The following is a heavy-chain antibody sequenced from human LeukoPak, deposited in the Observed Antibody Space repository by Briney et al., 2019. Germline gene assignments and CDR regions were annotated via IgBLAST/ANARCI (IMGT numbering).Heavy chain of an antibody. V-gene: IGHV3-30*04. Sequence: GGSLRLSCAASGFTFSTYAMHWVRQAPGKGLEGVAVISYDGNNKYYADSVKGRFTISRDNSKNTLYLQMNSLRDDDTAVYYCARDASLSSTAVTGGSYFDYWGQGTLVTVSS. J-gene: IGHJ4*02. D-gene: IGHD6-19*01. CDR1: GFTFSTYA. CDR2: ISYDGNNK. CDR3: ARDASLSSTAVTGGSYFDY.